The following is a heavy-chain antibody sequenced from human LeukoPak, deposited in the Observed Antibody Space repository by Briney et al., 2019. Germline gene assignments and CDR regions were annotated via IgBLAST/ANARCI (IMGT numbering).Heavy chain of an antibody. Sequence: ASVTVSCKASGYTFSTYYMHWVRQAPGQGLEWMGIINPSGGSTNYAQKFQGRVALTRDTSTSTVFMELSSLRSEDTAVYYCARGPPGRVYDSSKRGLFDPWGQGTLVTVSS. J-gene: IGHJ5*02. V-gene: IGHV1-46*01. CDR1: GYTFSTYY. CDR2: INPSGGST. CDR3: ARGPPGRVYDSSKRGLFDP. D-gene: IGHD3-22*01.